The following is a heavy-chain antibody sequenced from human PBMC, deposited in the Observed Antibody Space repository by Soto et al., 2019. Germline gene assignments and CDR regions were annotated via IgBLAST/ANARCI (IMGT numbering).Heavy chain of an antibody. J-gene: IGHJ4*02. CDR1: GFTFSSYA. V-gene: IGHV3-23*01. Sequence: PGGSLRLSCAASGFTFSSYAMSWVRQAPGKGLEWVSAISGSGGSTYYADSVKGRFTISRDNSKNTLYLQMNSLRAEDTAVYYCAKENRRGATTFIDYFDYWGQGTLVTVSS. CDR3: AKENRRGATTFIDYFDY. D-gene: IGHD1-26*01. CDR2: ISGSGGST.